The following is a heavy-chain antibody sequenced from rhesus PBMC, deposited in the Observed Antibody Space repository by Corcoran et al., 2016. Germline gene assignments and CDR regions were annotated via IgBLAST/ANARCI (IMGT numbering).Heavy chain of an antibody. CDR1: GGSISGGSG. CDR2: IFGSIGST. V-gene: IGHV4S7*01. J-gene: IGHJ3*01. Sequence: QVQLQESGPGLVKPSETLSLTCAVSGGSISGGSGWSWIRQPPGEGLEWIGHIFGSIGSTYYNPSLKSRVTISRDTSKNQFSLKLSSVTAADTAVYYCARLQGSSGWYFDAFDFWGQGLRVTVSS. CDR3: ARLQGSSGWYFDAFDF. D-gene: IGHD6-31*01.